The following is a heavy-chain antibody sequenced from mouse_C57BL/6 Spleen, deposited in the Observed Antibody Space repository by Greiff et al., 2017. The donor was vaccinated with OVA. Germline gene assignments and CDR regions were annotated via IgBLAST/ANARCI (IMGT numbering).Heavy chain of an antibody. V-gene: IGHV1-82*01. Sequence: QVQLQQSGPELVKPGASVKISCKASGYAFSSSWMNWVKQRPGQGLEWIGRIYPGGGDTNYNGKFKGKATLTADKSSSTAYMQLSSLTSEDSAVYFCARSPPTDYWGQGTTLTVSS. CDR1: GYAFSSSW. D-gene: IGHD2-10*01. J-gene: IGHJ2*01. CDR2: IYPGGGDT. CDR3: ARSPPTDY.